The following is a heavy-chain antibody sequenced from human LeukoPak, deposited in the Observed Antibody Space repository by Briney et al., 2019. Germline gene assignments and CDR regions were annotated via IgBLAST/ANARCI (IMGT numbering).Heavy chain of an antibody. Sequence: GGSLRLSCAASGFTFSSYGMHWVRQAPGKGLEWVAVISYDGSNKYYADSVKGRFTISRDNSKNTLYLQMNSLRAEDTAVYYCARVRGESYSDAFDIWGQGTMVSVSS. D-gene: IGHD3-10*01. CDR1: GFTFSSYG. CDR2: ISYDGSNK. CDR3: ARVRGESYSDAFDI. V-gene: IGHV3-30*03. J-gene: IGHJ3*02.